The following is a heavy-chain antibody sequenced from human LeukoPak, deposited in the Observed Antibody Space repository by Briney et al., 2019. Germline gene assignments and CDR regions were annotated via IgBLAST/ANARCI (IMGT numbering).Heavy chain of an antibody. J-gene: IGHJ6*03. CDR2: IYYSGST. Sequence: SETPSLTCTVSGGSINSYYWSWIRQPPGKGLEWIGYIYYSGSTNYNPSLKSRVTISVHTSKNQFSLKLSSVTAADTAVYYCARGNLDCSGGSCYLKDYYYMDVWGKGTTVTIS. D-gene: IGHD2-15*01. V-gene: IGHV4-59*01. CDR1: GGSINSYY. CDR3: ARGNLDCSGGSCYLKDYYYMDV.